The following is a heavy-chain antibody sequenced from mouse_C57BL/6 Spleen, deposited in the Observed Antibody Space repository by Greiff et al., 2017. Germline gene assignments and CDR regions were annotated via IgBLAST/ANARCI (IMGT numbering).Heavy chain of an antibody. CDR3: ARYGPRYAMDY. V-gene: IGHV1-50*01. D-gene: IGHD1-1*02. CDR1: GYTFTSYW. CDR2: IDPSDSYT. J-gene: IGHJ4*01. Sequence: QVQLQQSGAELVKPGASVKLSCKASGYTFTSYWMQWVKQRPGQGLEWIGEIDPSDSYTNYNQKFTGKATLTVDTSSSTAYMQLSSLTSEDSAVYYCARYGPRYAMDYWGQGTSVTVSS.